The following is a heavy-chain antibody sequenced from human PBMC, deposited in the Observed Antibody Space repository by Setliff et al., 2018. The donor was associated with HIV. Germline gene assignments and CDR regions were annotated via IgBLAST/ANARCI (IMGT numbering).Heavy chain of an antibody. J-gene: IGHJ6*02. CDR3: ATRPVAGNIWKAHYYGMDV. D-gene: IGHD6-19*01. V-gene: IGHV1-69*04. CDR2: SNPSSRTT. CDR1: GGAFSSYA. Sequence: SVKVSCKAPGGAFSSYAFSWVRQAPGQGIEWMGMSNPSSRTTIYAQKFRGRMTLTKDKSTTTAYMELGSLTPEDTAIYFCATRPVAGNIWKAHYYGMDVWGQGTTVTVSS.